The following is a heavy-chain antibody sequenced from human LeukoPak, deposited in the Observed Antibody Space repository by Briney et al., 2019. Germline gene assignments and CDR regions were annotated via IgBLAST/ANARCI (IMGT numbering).Heavy chain of an antibody. Sequence: SETLSLTCAVYGGSFSGYYWSWIRQPPGKGLEWIGEINHSGSTNYNPSLKSRVTISVDTSKNQFSLKLSSVTAADTAVYYCARHVGGYDFWSGYYGYFDYWGQGTLVTVSS. J-gene: IGHJ4*02. V-gene: IGHV4-34*01. CDR1: GGSFSGYY. D-gene: IGHD3-3*01. CDR2: INHSGST. CDR3: ARHVGGYDFWSGYYGYFDY.